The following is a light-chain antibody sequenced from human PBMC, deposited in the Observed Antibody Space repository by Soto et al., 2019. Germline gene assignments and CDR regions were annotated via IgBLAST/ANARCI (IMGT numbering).Light chain of an antibody. Sequence: EIVLTQSPGTLSLSPGERATLSCRASQSVSNNYLAWYQQKPGQAPRLLIYGASNRATGIPDRFSGSGSGTDFTLTISRLEPGDFAVYYCQQYVTSPPGTFGQGTKVDI. V-gene: IGKV3-20*01. CDR1: QSVSNNY. CDR2: GAS. J-gene: IGKJ1*01. CDR3: QQYVTSPPGT.